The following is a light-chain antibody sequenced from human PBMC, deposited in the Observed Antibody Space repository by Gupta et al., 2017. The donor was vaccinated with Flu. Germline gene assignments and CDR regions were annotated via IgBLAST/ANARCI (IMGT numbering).Light chain of an antibody. CDR1: QDISNY. Sequence: GDRVTIPCQASQDISNYLNWYQQKPGKAPKLLIYGASNLETGVPSRFSGSGSGAYFTFTISRLQPEDSATYFCQQYRDLPDTFGPGTKVD. CDR3: QQYRDLPDT. CDR2: GAS. V-gene: IGKV1-33*01. J-gene: IGKJ3*01.